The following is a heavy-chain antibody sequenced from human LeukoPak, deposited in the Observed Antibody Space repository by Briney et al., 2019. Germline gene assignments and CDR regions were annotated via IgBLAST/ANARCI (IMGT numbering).Heavy chain of an antibody. CDR3: AKDLTTGTLSSDC. J-gene: IGHJ4*02. CDR2: IWYDGSEI. Sequence: GGSLRLSCAASGFTFSSYGMHWVRQAPGKGLEWVAVIWYDGSEIYYADSVKGRFTISRDNSKNTLYLQMNSLRAEDTAVYYCAKDLTTGTLSSDCWGQGTLVTVSS. D-gene: IGHD1-1*01. V-gene: IGHV3-33*06. CDR1: GFTFSSYG.